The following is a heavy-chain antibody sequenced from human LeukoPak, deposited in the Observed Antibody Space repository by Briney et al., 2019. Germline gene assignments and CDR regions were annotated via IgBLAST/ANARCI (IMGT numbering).Heavy chain of an antibody. J-gene: IGHJ5*02. Sequence: ASVKVSCKASGYTFTSYDINWVRQATGQGLEWMGWMNPNSGNTGYAQKFQGRVTMTRNTSISTAYMELSSLRSEDTAVYYRARGQGYCGGDCYWFDPWGQGTLVTVSS. D-gene: IGHD2-21*02. CDR2: MNPNSGNT. CDR3: ARGQGYCGGDCYWFDP. CDR1: GYTFTSYD. V-gene: IGHV1-8*01.